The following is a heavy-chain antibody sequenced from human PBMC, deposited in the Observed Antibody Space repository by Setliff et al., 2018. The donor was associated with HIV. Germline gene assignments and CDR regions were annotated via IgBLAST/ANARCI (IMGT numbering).Heavy chain of an antibody. D-gene: IGHD2-8*02. Sequence: ASVKVSCKASGYTFINYYIHWVRQVPGQGLEWMGILNPSGGSTTYALKFQGRVTMTSDTSTSTVYMELRGLRSDDTAVYYCARDVGYCTATSCQTGFDYWGQGTLVTSPQ. CDR3: ARDVGYCTATSCQTGFDY. J-gene: IGHJ4*02. CDR1: GYTFINYY. CDR2: LNPSGGST. V-gene: IGHV1-46*01.